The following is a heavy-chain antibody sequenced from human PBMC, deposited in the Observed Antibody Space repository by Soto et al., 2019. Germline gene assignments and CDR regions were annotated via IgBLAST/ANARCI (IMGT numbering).Heavy chain of an antibody. CDR3: AREVVTMVRGVMTKWFEP. Sequence: SETLSLTCTVSGRSISCYYWSWIRQPPGKGLEWIGYIYYSGSTNYNPSLKSRVTISVDTSKNQFSLKLSSVTAADTAVYYCAREVVTMVRGVMTKWFEPWGQGTLVTVSS. CDR2: IYYSGST. CDR1: GRSISCYY. J-gene: IGHJ5*02. D-gene: IGHD3-10*01. V-gene: IGHV4-59*01.